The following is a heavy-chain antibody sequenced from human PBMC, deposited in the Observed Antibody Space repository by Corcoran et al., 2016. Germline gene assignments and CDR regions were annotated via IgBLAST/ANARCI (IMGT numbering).Heavy chain of an antibody. Sequence: QGQLVQSGAEVKTPGPSVKVSCKASGGTFSSDAISWVRQAPGQGLEWMGGIIPIFGTANYAQKFQGRVTITADESTSTAYMELSSLRSEDTAVDYCARGRYSYALEQDFDYWGQGTLVTVSS. V-gene: IGHV1-69*12. D-gene: IGHD5-18*01. CDR1: GGTFSSDA. CDR2: IIPIFGTA. CDR3: ARGRYSYALEQDFDY. J-gene: IGHJ4*02.